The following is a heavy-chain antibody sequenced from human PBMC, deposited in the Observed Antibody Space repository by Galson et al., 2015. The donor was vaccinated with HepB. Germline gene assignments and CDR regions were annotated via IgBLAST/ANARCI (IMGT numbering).Heavy chain of an antibody. J-gene: IGHJ4*02. CDR3: ARHIWFGELSDPIDY. D-gene: IGHD3-10*01. V-gene: IGHV5-10-1*01. CDR2: IDPSDSYT. CDR1: GYSFTSYW. Sequence: QSGAEVKKPGESLRISCKGSGYSFTSYWISWVRQMPGKGLEWMGRIDPSDSYTNYSPSFQGHVTISADKSISTAYLQWSSLKASDTAMYYCARHIWFGELSDPIDYWGQGTLVTVSS.